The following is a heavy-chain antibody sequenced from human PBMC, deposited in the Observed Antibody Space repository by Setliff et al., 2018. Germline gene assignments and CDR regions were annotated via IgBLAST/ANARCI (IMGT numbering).Heavy chain of an antibody. Sequence: SETLSLTCSVSGGAVSGDYWTWIRQPPGKGLEYIGYINYSGSTNYNPSLKSRVTISGDTSKNQVSLRLSSVTAADTAVYYCARGGTFRYFDFWGQGAPVTSPQ. D-gene: IGHD5-12*01. CDR3: ARGGTFRYFDF. J-gene: IGHJ4*02. V-gene: IGHV4-59*02. CDR1: GGAVSGDY. CDR2: INYSGST.